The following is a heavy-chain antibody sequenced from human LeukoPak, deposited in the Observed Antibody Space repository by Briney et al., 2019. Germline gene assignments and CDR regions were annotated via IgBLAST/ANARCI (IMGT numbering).Heavy chain of an antibody. D-gene: IGHD6-13*01. CDR1: GGSFSGYY. Sequence: PSETLSLTCAVYGGSFSGYYWSWIRQPPGKGLEWIGEINHSGSTNYNPSLKSRVTISVDTSKNQFSLKLSSVTAADTAVYYCARCSSSWYPSFDYWGQGTLVTVSS. CDR3: ARCSSSWYPSFDY. CDR2: INHSGST. J-gene: IGHJ4*02. V-gene: IGHV4-34*01.